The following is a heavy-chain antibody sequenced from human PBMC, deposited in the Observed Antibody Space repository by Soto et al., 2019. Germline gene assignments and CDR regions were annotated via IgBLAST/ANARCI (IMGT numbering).Heavy chain of an antibody. V-gene: IGHV1-69*13. CDR2: IIPIFGTA. D-gene: IGHD1-26*01. J-gene: IGHJ4*02. CDR3: AREANIVGATKYDY. Sequence: ASVKVSCKASGGTFSSYAISWVRQAPGQGLEWMGGIIPIFGTANYAQKFQGRVTITADESTSTAYMELSSLRSEDTAVYYCAREANIVGATKYDYWGQGTLVTVSS. CDR1: GGTFSSYA.